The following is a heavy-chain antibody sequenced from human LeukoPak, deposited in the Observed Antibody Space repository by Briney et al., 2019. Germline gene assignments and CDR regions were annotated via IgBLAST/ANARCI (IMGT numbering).Heavy chain of an antibody. D-gene: IGHD2-21*02. CDR2: INHSGST. CDR3: ATAYCGGDCYRNWFDP. V-gene: IGHV4-34*01. J-gene: IGHJ5*02. Sequence: SETLSLTCAVYGGSFSGYYWSWIRQPPGKGLEWIGEINHSGSTNYNPSLESRVTISVDTSKNQFSLKLSSVTAADTAVYYCATAYCGGDCYRNWFDPWGQGTLVTVSS. CDR1: GGSFSGYY.